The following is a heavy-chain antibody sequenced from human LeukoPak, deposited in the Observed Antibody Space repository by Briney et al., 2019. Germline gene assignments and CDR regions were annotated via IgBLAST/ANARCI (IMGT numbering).Heavy chain of an antibody. V-gene: IGHV4-61*02. J-gene: IGHJ4*02. Sequence: SETLSLTCTVSGGSISSGSYYWSWIRQPAGKGLEWIGRIYTSGSTNYNPSLKSRVTISVDTSKNQFSLKLSSVTAADTAVYYCARDQVVRGVITSHDYWGQGTLVTVSS. CDR1: GGSISSGSYY. D-gene: IGHD3-10*01. CDR3: ARDQVVRGVITSHDY. CDR2: IYTSGST.